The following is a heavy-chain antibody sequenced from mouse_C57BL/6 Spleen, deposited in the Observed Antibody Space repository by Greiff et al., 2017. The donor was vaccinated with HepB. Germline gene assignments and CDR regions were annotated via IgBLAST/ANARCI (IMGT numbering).Heavy chain of an antibody. J-gene: IGHJ2*01. CDR3: ARGGFYYGYDVGDY. D-gene: IGHD2-2*01. CDR1: GYSITSGYY. CDR2: ISYDGSN. V-gene: IGHV3-6*01. Sequence: EVKLMESGPGLVKPSQSLSLTCSVTGYSITSGYYWNWIRQFPGNKLEWMGYISYDGSNNYNPSLKNRISITRDTSKNQFFLKLNSVTTEDTATYYCARGGFYYGYDVGDYWGQGTTLTVSS.